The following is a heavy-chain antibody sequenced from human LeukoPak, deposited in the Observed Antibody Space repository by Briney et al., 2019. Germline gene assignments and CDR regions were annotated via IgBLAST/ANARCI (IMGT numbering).Heavy chain of an antibody. CDR3: TRGASGYGNFDY. D-gene: IGHD5-12*01. Sequence: GGSLGLSCAASGFTVGGYWMHWVRQGPGMGLGWVSRINSDGSSISYADSVKGRFSISRDNAKNTLYLQMNSLRAEDTAVYYCTRGASGYGNFDYWGQGTLVTVSS. V-gene: IGHV3-74*01. CDR2: INSDGSSI. CDR1: GFTVGGYW. J-gene: IGHJ4*02.